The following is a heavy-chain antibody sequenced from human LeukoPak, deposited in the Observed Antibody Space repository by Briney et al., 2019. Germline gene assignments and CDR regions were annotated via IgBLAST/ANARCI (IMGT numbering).Heavy chain of an antibody. Sequence: SETLSLTCTVSGGSISSSSYYWGWIRQPPGKGLEWIGSIYYSGSTHYNPSLKSRVTISVDTSKNQFSLKLSSVTAADTAVYYCARTYSSSSYGYWGQGTLVTVSS. CDR1: GGSISSSSYY. D-gene: IGHD6-6*01. CDR3: ARTYSSSSYGY. V-gene: IGHV4-39*01. CDR2: IYYSGST. J-gene: IGHJ4*02.